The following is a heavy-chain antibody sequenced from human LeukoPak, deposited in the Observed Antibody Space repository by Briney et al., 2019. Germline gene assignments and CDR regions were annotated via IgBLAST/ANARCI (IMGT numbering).Heavy chain of an antibody. V-gene: IGHV4-59*01. D-gene: IGHD6-13*01. Sequence: PSETLSLTCTVSGGSISSYYWSWIRQPPGKGLEWIGYIYYSGSTNYNPSLQSRVTISVDTSKNQFSLKLSSVTAADTAVYYCARDRIDSSSWYADYYYYGMDVWGQGTTVTVSS. CDR2: IYYSGST. CDR1: GGSISSYY. CDR3: ARDRIDSSSWYADYYYYGMDV. J-gene: IGHJ6*02.